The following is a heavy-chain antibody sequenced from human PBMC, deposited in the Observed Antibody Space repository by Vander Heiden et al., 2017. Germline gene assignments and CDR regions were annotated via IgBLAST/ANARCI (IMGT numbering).Heavy chain of an antibody. D-gene: IGHD3-22*01. Sequence: QLVQSGAEAKMPGEALKLSCRGSGYSFPSHWSGWVRQTPGQGTGWMRIIYPGDSDTRYSPSFHDQVTISADKSISTAYLQWRSLKASDTAMYYCAGANNYYDSSGFGDWGQGTLVTVSS. CDR2: IYPGDSDT. V-gene: IGHV5-51*03. CDR3: AGANNYYDSSGFGD. CDR1: GYSFPSHW. J-gene: IGHJ4*02.